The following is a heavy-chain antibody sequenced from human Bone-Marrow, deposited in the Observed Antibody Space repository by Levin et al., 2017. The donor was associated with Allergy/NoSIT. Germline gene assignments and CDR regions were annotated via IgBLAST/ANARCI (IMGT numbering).Heavy chain of an antibody. CDR3: ARTLGYCSSDGCYYYFDS. V-gene: IGHV4-38-2*01. CDR1: GYSVRSGYN. J-gene: IGHJ4*02. CDR2: IDPSGNT. Sequence: SQTLSLTCGVSGYSVRSGYNWGWIRQPPGKGLEWIGSIDPSGNTYYNPSLKSRVTISMDTSENQFSLRLTSVTAADTAVYYCARTLGYCSSDGCYYYFDSWGQGTLVTVSS. D-gene: IGHD2-2*01.